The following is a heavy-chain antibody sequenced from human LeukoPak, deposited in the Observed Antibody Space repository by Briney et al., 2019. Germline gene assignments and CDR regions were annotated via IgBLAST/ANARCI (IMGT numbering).Heavy chain of an antibody. CDR1: GFTFSSYW. D-gene: IGHD3-10*01. V-gene: IGHV3-74*01. CDR2: INTDGSRT. Sequence: GGSLRLSCAASGFTFSSYWMHWVRQAPGKGLVWVSRINTDGSRTRYGDSVTGRFTISRDNARNTLYLQMNSLRADDTAVYYCARAIYGTGISWFDPWGQGTLVTVSS. CDR3: ARAIYGTGISWFDP. J-gene: IGHJ5*02.